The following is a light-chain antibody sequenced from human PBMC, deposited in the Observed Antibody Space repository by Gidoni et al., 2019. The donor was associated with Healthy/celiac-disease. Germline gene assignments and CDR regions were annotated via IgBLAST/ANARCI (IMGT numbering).Light chain of an antibody. Sequence: DIQMPQSPSTLSASVGDRVTIPCRASQSISSWLARYQQKPGTAPKLLLYKASSLESGVPARFSGSGSGTEFTLTISSLQPDDFATYYCQQYDSYSYTFGQGTKLEIK. J-gene: IGKJ2*01. V-gene: IGKV1-5*03. CDR1: QSISSW. CDR2: KAS. CDR3: QQYDSYSYT.